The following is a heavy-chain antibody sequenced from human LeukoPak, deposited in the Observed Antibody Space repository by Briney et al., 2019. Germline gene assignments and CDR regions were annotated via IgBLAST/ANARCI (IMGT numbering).Heavy chain of an antibody. Sequence: GGSLRLSCAASGFTFSGSAMHWVRQASGKGLEWVGRIRSKANSYATAYAASVKGRFTISRDDSKNTAYLQMNSLKTEDTAVYYCTRLASDSSGYYYFDYWGQGTLVTVSS. CDR3: TRLASDSSGYYYFDY. CDR2: IRSKANSYAT. J-gene: IGHJ4*02. CDR1: GFTFSGSA. V-gene: IGHV3-73*01. D-gene: IGHD3-22*01.